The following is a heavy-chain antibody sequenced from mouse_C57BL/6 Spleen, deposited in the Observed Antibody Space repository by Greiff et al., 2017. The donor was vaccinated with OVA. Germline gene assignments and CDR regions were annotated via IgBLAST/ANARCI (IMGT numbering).Heavy chain of an antibody. J-gene: IGHJ4*01. D-gene: IGHD2-3*01. Sequence: VQLQQSGPELVKPGASVKISCKASGYAFSSSWMNWVKQRPGKGLEWIGRIYPGDGDTNYNGKFKGKATLTADKSSSTAYMQLSSLTSEDSAVYFCARSRYDGYYAMDYWGQGTSVTVSS. CDR1: GYAFSSSW. V-gene: IGHV1-82*01. CDR3: ARSRYDGYYAMDY. CDR2: IYPGDGDT.